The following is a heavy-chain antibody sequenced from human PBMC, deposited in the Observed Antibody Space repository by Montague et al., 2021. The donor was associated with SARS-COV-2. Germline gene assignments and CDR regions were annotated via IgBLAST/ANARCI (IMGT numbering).Heavy chain of an antibody. CDR1: GASITSSNW. J-gene: IGHJ5*02. V-gene: IGHV4-4*02. Sequence: SETLSLTCTASGASITSSNWWNWVRQPPGKGLEWIGQIYHSGSTNYNPSLKSRLTLSLDKSKNQFSLSLSSVTAADTAVYYCARQIQQVVLSPAKFTNCFDPWGLGTLVTVAS. CDR2: IYHSGST. D-gene: IGHD2-15*01. CDR3: ARQIQQVVLSPAKFTNCFDP.